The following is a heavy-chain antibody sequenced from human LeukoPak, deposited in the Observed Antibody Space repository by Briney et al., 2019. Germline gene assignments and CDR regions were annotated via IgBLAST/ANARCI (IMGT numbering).Heavy chain of an antibody. CDR1: GYTFTSYY. CDR2: INPSGGST. D-gene: IGHD3-10*01. V-gene: IGHV1-46*01. J-gene: IGHJ6*02. CDR3: ARVPGPYGSGSYYTNYGMDV. Sequence: ASVKVSCKASGYTFTSYYMHWVRQAPGQGLEWMGIINPSGGSTSYAQKFQGRVTMTRDTSTCTVHMELSSLRSEDTAVYYCARVPGPYGSGSYYTNYGMDVWGQGTTVTVSS.